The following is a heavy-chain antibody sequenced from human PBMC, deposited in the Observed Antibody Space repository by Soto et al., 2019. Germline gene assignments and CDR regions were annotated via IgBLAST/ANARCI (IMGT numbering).Heavy chain of an antibody. J-gene: IGHJ4*02. V-gene: IGHV3-48*04. Sequence: PGGSLRLSCAASGFTFSSYWMSWVRQAPGKGLEWVSYIGPYGNSIYYADSVKGRFTISRDDAKKSLYLYMNSLRVEDTALYYCARDDYTYGVYWGQGSLVTVSS. D-gene: IGHD3-3*01. CDR1: GFTFSSYW. CDR2: IGPYGNSI. CDR3: ARDDYTYGVY.